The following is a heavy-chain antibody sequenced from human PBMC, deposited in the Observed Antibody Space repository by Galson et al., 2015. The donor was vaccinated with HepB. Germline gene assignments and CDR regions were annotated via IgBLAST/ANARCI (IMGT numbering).Heavy chain of an antibody. Sequence: SLRLSCAASGFTFTDHWMSWVRQTPRRGLEWVTNLNQHGNEKYYADSVKGRFSISRDNAKNSVYLQMTDLRGEDTAVYYCVRDRGSGFGGNDVPSFDYWGRGSLVTVS. V-gene: IGHV3-7*01. CDR1: GFTFTDHW. CDR2: LNQHGNEK. D-gene: IGHD5-12*01. CDR3: VRDRGSGFGGNDVPSFDY. J-gene: IGHJ4*02.